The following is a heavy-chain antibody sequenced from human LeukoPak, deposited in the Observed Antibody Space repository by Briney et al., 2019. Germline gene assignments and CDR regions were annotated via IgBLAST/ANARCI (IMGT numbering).Heavy chain of an antibody. CDR3: AKDRGSSKYYFDY. Sequence: GGSLRLSCAASGFTFSGYAMSWVRQAPGKGLEWVSAISGSGGSTYYADSMKGRFTISRDNSKNTLYLQMNSLRAEDTAVYYCAKDRGSSKYYFDYWGQGTLVTVSS. D-gene: IGHD1-26*01. V-gene: IGHV3-23*01. CDR1: GFTFSGYA. J-gene: IGHJ4*02. CDR2: ISGSGGST.